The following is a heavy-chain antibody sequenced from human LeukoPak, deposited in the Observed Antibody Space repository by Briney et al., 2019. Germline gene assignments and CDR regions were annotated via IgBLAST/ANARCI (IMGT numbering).Heavy chain of an antibody. D-gene: IGHD6-19*01. Sequence: SETLSLTCAVYGVSFSGYYWSWIRQPPGKGLEWIGEINHSGSTNYNPSLKSRVTISVDTSKNQFSLKLSSVTAADTAVYYCARRYSSGWPFDYWGQGTLVTVSS. V-gene: IGHV4-34*01. CDR3: ARRYSSGWPFDY. J-gene: IGHJ4*02. CDR1: GVSFSGYY. CDR2: INHSGST.